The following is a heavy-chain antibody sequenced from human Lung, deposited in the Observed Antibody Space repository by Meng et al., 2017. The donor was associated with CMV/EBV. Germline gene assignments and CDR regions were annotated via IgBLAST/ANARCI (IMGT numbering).Heavy chain of an antibody. Sequence: GESXKISCAASGFTFSSYGMHWVRQAPGKGLEWVAVIWYDGSNKYYADSVKGRFTISRDNSKNTLYLQMNSLRAEDTAVYYCAKTEYYYDSSGYWGVDYWGQGXLVTVSS. J-gene: IGHJ4*02. CDR3: AKTEYYYDSSGYWGVDY. CDR1: GFTFSSYG. V-gene: IGHV3-33*06. D-gene: IGHD3-22*01. CDR2: IWYDGSNK.